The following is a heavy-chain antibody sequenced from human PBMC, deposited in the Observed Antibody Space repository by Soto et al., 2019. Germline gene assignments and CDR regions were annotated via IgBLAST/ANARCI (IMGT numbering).Heavy chain of an antibody. CDR1: GGSISSYY. Sequence: SETLSLTCTVSGGSISSYYWSWIRQPPGKGLEWIGYIYYSGSTNYNPSLKSRVTISVDTSKNQFSLKLSSVTAADTAVYYCASSNYDILTGYYYWGQGTLVTVSS. V-gene: IGHV4-59*01. CDR3: ASSNYDILTGYYY. CDR2: IYYSGST. D-gene: IGHD3-9*01. J-gene: IGHJ4*02.